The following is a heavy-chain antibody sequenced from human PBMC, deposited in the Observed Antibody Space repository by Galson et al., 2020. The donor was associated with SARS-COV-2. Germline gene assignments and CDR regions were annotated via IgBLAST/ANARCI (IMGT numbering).Heavy chain of an antibody. D-gene: IGHD2-2*01. J-gene: IGHJ6*02. CDR2: ISSSSSYI. Sequence: GGSLRLSCAASGFTFSSYSMNWVRQAPGKGLEWVSSISSSSSYIYYADSVKGRFTISRDNAKNSLYLQMNSLRAEDTAVYYCARDLGYCSSTSCHVKSQEEAPAHYYYYYGMDVWGQGTTVTVSS. CDR1: GFTFSSYS. CDR3: ARDLGYCSSTSCHVKSQEEAPAHYYYYYGMDV. V-gene: IGHV3-21*01.